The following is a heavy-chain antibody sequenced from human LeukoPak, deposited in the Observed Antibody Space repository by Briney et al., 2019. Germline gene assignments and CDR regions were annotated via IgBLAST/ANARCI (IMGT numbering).Heavy chain of an antibody. J-gene: IGHJ5*02. V-gene: IGHV4-38-2*02. CDR3: ARRINWFDP. Sequence: SETLSLTCTVSGYSIRSDYYWGWIRQPPGKGLEWIGSIYHSGSTYYNPSLKSRVTISVDTSKNQFSLKLSSVTAADTAVYYCARRINWFDPWGQGTLVTVSS. CDR2: IYHSGST. CDR1: GYSIRSDYY.